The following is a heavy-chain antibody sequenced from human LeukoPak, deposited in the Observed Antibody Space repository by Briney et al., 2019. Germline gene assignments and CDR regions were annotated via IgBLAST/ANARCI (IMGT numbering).Heavy chain of an antibody. CDR1: GYTFTSYG. D-gene: IGHD6-13*01. CDR2: ISAYNGNT. CDR3: ARDIGGSSWYYFDY. V-gene: IGHV1-18*01. J-gene: IGHJ4*02. Sequence: ASVKVSCKASGYTFTSYGINWVRQAPGQGLEWMGWISAYNGNTNYAQKLQGRVTMTRDMSTSTVYMELSSLRSEDTAFYYCARDIGGSSWYYFDYWGQGTLVTVSS.